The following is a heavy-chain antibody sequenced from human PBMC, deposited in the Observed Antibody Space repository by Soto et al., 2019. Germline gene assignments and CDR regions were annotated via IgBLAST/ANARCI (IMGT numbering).Heavy chain of an antibody. Sequence: ASVKVSCKASGYTFTSYAIHWVRQAPGQRLEWMGWSIGGNGNTKYSQKFQGRVTITGDTSTNTAYMELSSLRSEDTAVYYFARGYYGSENYYNVGAFDFWGQGTMVTVSS. CDR2: SIGGNGNT. CDR3: ARGYYGSENYYNVGAFDF. J-gene: IGHJ3*01. D-gene: IGHD3-10*01. CDR1: GYTFTSYA. V-gene: IGHV1-3*01.